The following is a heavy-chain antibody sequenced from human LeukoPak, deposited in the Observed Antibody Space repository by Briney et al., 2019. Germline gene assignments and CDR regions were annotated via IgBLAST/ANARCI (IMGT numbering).Heavy chain of an antibody. CDR3: ARNQHPPIVVVPAAILADYYYYYMDV. CDR2: IKQDGSEK. CDR1: GFTFSSYW. Sequence: PGGSLRLSCAASGFTFSSYWMSWVRQAPGKGLEWVANIKQDGSEKYYVDSVKGRFTISRDNAKNSLYLQMNSLRAEDTVVYYCARNQHPPIVVVPAAILADYYYYYMDVWGKGPTVTVS. D-gene: IGHD2-2*02. V-gene: IGHV3-7*01. J-gene: IGHJ6*03.